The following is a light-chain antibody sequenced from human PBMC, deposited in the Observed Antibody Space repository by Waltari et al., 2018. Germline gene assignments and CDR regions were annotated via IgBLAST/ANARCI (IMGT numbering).Light chain of an antibody. CDR2: GAS. Sequence: EIVLTHSPGPLSLSPGERATLSGRASQSVSRTLAWYQQKPGQAPRLLSYGASTRATGIPGRFSGGGSGTDFSLTISRLEPEDFAVYYCQHYVRLPVTFGQGTKVEIK. CDR1: QSVSRT. V-gene: IGKV3-20*01. CDR3: QHYVRLPVT. J-gene: IGKJ1*01.